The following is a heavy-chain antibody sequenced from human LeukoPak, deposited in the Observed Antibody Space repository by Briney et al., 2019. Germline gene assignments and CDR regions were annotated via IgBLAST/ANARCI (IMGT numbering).Heavy chain of an antibody. CDR2: IYYSGST. Sequence: PSETLSLTCTVSGGSISSYCWSWIRQPPGKGLEWIGYIYYSGSTNYNPSLKSRVTISVDTSKNQFSLKLSSVTAADTAVCYCARVPPRGGYNYCYYGMDVWGQGTTVTVSS. CDR3: ARVPPRGGYNYCYYGMDV. V-gene: IGHV4-59*01. D-gene: IGHD5-24*01. CDR1: GGSISSYC. J-gene: IGHJ6*02.